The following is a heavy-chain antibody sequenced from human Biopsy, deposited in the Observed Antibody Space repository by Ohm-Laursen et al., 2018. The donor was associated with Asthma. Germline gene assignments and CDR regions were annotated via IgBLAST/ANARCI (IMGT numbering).Heavy chain of an antibody. CDR3: AKDERSYYGSDSKYMQPVPLGD. CDR1: GFTFRSYA. V-gene: IGHV3-30-3*02. CDR2: GGSYYDGGLK. Sequence: SLRLSCTASGFTFRSYAMHWVRQAPGKGLEWVAVGGSYYDGGLKYYADSVNGRFTVSRDESENTLYLQMNSLTAEDTAVYHCAKDERSYYGSDSKYMQPVPLGDWGQGTLVIVSA. J-gene: IGHJ4*02. D-gene: IGHD2-21*01.